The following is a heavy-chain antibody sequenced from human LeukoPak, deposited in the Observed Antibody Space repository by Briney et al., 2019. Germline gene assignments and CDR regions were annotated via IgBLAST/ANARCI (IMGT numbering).Heavy chain of an antibody. CDR3: VREMATITYAFDI. CDR2: ISERGGTR. Sequence: GGSLRLSCAASGCTFRSYALSWVRHAPGKGLEFVKAISERGGTRNYVESVKRRLTITRENSKNTLYMQMSRLRAEDTAVYYCVREMATITYAFDIWGQGKMVTVSS. CDR1: GCTFRSYA. D-gene: IGHD5-24*01. V-gene: IGHV3-23*01. J-gene: IGHJ3*02.